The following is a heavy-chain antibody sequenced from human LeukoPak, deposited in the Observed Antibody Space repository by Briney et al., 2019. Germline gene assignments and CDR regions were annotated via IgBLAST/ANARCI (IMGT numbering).Heavy chain of an antibody. Sequence: ASVKVSCKASGYTFTSYGISWVRQAPGQGLEWMGWISAYNGNTNYAQKLQGRVTMTTDTSTSTAYMELRSLRSDDTAAYYCARSAVPAPRVHDAFDIWGQGTMVTVSS. V-gene: IGHV1-18*01. J-gene: IGHJ3*02. CDR3: ARSAVPAPRVHDAFDI. CDR1: GYTFTSYG. CDR2: ISAYNGNT. D-gene: IGHD2-2*01.